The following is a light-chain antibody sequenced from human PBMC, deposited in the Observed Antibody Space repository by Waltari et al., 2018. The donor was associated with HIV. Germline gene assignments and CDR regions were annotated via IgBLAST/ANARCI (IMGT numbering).Light chain of an antibody. CDR3: HSRDTSGNHYV. V-gene: IGLV3-19*01. CDR1: SLRRYY. Sequence: SSELTQDPAVSVALGQTVRITCQGDSLRRYYATWYQLKPGQAPILVIYGENNRPSGIPDRFSGSTSGNTASLTITGSQAEDEADYYCHSRDTSGNHYVFGTGTKVTVL. CDR2: GEN. J-gene: IGLJ1*01.